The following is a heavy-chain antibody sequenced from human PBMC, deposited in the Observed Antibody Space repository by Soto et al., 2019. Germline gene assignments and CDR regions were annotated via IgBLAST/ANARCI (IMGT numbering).Heavy chain of an antibody. Sequence: PSETLSLTCTVSGGSVSSGSYYWSWIRQPPGKGLEWIGFVYYTGHSNNNPSLNSRVTISIDTSKNEFSLKLRSVTAADTAVYYCARKDYDSRIDFWGQGTLVTVSS. V-gene: IGHV4-61*01. CDR3: ARKDYDSRIDF. CDR1: GGSVSSGSYY. D-gene: IGHD3-22*01. CDR2: VYYTGHS. J-gene: IGHJ4*02.